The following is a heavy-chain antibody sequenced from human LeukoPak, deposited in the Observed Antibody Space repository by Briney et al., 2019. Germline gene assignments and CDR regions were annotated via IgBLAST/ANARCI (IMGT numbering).Heavy chain of an antibody. Sequence: ASVKVSCKVSGYTFISYDINWVRQAPGQGLEWMGWMNPNSGNTGYAQKFQGRVTMTRSTSISTAYMELSSLTSEDTAVYYCARGYCSTTSCWYSDFWGQGTLVTVSS. D-gene: IGHD2-2*01. CDR3: ARGYCSTTSCWYSDF. CDR1: GYTFISYD. CDR2: MNPNSGNT. V-gene: IGHV1-8*01. J-gene: IGHJ4*02.